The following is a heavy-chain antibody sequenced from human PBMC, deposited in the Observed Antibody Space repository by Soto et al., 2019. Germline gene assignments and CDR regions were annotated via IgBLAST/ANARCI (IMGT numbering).Heavy chain of an antibody. V-gene: IGHV3-30-3*01. CDR3: ARDLSGSGD. CDR2: ISYDGSNK. Sequence: QVQLVESGGGVVQPWRSLRLSCAASGFAFSSYAMHWVRQAPGKGLEWVAVISYDGSNKYYADSVKARFTISRENSKNTLYLQMTSLRAEDTAVYYCARDLSGSGDWGQGTLVTVSS. J-gene: IGHJ4*02. CDR1: GFAFSSYA. D-gene: IGHD3-10*01.